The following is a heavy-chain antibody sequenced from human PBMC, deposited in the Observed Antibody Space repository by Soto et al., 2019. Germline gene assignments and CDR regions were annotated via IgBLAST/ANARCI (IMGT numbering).Heavy chain of an antibody. Sequence: EVQLVESGGGLVQPGGSLRLSCAASGFTFSSYSMNWVRQAPGKGLEWVSYISSRSSTIYYADSVKGRFTISRDNAKNSLYLQMNSVRAEDTAVYYCASASSSWNGARRFGYWGQGTLVTVSS. CDR2: ISSRSSTI. CDR1: GFTFSSYS. D-gene: IGHD6-13*01. J-gene: IGHJ4*02. CDR3: ASASSSWNGARRFGY. V-gene: IGHV3-48*01.